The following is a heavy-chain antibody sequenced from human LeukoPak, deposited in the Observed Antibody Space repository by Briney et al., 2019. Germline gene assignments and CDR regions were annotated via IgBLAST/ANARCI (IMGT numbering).Heavy chain of an antibody. CDR2: INHSGST. V-gene: IGHV4-34*01. D-gene: IGHD5-12*01. CDR3: ASREMATMDY. CDR1: GGSFSGYY. J-gene: IGHJ4*02. Sequence: PSETLSLTCAVYGGSFSGYYWSWIRQPPGKGLEWIGEINHSGSTNYNPSLKSRVTISVDTSKNQFSLKLSSVTAADTAVYYCASREMATMDYWGREPWSPSPQ.